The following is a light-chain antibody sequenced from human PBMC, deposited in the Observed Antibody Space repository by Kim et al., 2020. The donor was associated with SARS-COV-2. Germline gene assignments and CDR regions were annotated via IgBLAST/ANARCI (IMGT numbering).Light chain of an antibody. CDR2: GAS. V-gene: IGKV3-20*01. CDR1: QTVTSNY. J-gene: IGKJ1*01. CDR3: QQYGSSPAT. Sequence: SPGERGTLSCRGSQTVTSNYLAWYQQKPGQAPRLLIYGASSRATGIPDRFSGSGSGTDFTLTISRLEPEDFAVYYCQQYGSSPATFGQGTKVDIK.